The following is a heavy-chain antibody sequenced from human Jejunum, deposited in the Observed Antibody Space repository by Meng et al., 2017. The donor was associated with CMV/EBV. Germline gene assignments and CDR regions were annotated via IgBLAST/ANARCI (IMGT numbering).Heavy chain of an antibody. CDR1: GFTFRTYG. V-gene: IGHV3-30*02. CDR3: AKAYDSGMDV. J-gene: IGHJ6*02. D-gene: IGHD3-22*01. Sequence: CAASGFTFRTYGVHWVRQAPGKGLEWVAFIWNDGSKEFYADSVRGRFTVSRDNSKNTLYVQMNSLRAEDTAVYYCAKAYDSGMDVWGQGTTVTVSS. CDR2: IWNDGSKE.